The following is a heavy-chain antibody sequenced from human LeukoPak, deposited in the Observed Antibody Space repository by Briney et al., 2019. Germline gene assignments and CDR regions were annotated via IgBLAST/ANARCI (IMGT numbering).Heavy chain of an antibody. CDR1: GGSINSTRYY. D-gene: IGHD4-11*01. Sequence: SETLSLTCTVSGGSINSTRYYWGWIRQPPGKGLEWIGSIYYSGDTHYNPSLRSRVTISVDTSKNQFSLRMHSMTAADTSFYYCATGSMTTRYYYYYFHMDVWGTGTTVTVSS. V-gene: IGHV4-39*01. J-gene: IGHJ6*03. CDR3: ATGSMTTRYYYYYFHMDV. CDR2: IYYSGDT.